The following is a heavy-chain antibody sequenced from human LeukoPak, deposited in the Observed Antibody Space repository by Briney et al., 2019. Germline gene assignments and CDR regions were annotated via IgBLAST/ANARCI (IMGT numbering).Heavy chain of an antibody. CDR2: ISTDGYTT. D-gene: IGHD2-15*01. Sequence: GGSPRLSCAASGLAFSAYKMHWVRQAPRKGLVWVSRISTDGYTTDYADFVQGRFTASRDNTKNTWSLEMNSLRAEDTAVYYCVVGGSPGYWGQGTLVTVSS. V-gene: IGHV3-74*01. CDR1: GLAFSAYK. CDR3: VVGGSPGY. J-gene: IGHJ4*02.